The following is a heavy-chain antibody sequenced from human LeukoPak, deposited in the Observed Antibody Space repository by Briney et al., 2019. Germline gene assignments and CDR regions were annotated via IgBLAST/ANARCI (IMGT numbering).Heavy chain of an antibody. Sequence: SVKVSCKAFGGTFSSYAISWVRQAPGQGLEWMGRIIPILGIANYAQKFQGRVTITADKSTSTAYMELSSLRSEDTAVYYCAREDLWFGELLQEYYFDYWGQGTLVTVSS. CDR3: AREDLWFGELLQEYYFDY. V-gene: IGHV1-69*04. J-gene: IGHJ4*02. CDR2: IIPILGIA. D-gene: IGHD3-10*01. CDR1: GGTFSSYA.